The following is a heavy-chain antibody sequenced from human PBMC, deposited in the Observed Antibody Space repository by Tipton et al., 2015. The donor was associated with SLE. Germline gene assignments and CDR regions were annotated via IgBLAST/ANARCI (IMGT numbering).Heavy chain of an antibody. CDR1: GFTFSSYG. D-gene: IGHD3-10*01. J-gene: IGHJ3*02. CDR3: AKGGHVVLTSFDM. CDR2: IRYDGSNK. Sequence: SLRLSCAASGFTFSSYGMHWVRQAPGKGLEWVAFIRYDGSNKYYADSVKGRFTISRDNSKNTLSLQMNSLRAEDTAVYYCAKGGHVVLTSFDMWGQGTMVTVSS. V-gene: IGHV3-30*02.